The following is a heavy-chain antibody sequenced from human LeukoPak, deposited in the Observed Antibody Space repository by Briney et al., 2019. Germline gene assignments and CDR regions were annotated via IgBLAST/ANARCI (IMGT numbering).Heavy chain of an antibody. Sequence: PSETLSLTCAVSGYSISSGYYWGWIRQPPGKGLEWIGSIYYSGSTYYNPSLKSRVTISVDTSKNQFSLKLSSVTAADTAVYYCARRLGSSNYDGPHYYYYMDVWGKGTTVTVSS. V-gene: IGHV4-38-2*01. CDR3: ARRLGSSNYDGPHYYYYMDV. CDR2: IYYSGST. J-gene: IGHJ6*03. D-gene: IGHD4-11*01. CDR1: GYSISSGYY.